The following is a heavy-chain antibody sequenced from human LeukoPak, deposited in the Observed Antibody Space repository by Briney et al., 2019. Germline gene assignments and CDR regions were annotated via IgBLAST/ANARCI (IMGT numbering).Heavy chain of an antibody. V-gene: IGHV5-51*01. CDR1: GYSFTSYW. CDR3: ARLNCSGGSCYVFDY. D-gene: IGHD2-15*01. Sequence: NLGESLKISCKGSGYSFTSYWIGWVRQMPGKGLEWMGIIYPGDSDTRYSPSFQGQVTISADKSISTAYLQWSSLKASDTAMYYCARLNCSGGSCYVFDYWGQGTLVTASS. J-gene: IGHJ4*02. CDR2: IYPGDSDT.